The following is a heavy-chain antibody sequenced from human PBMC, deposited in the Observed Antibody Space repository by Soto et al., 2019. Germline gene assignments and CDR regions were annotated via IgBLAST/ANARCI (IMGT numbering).Heavy chain of an antibody. J-gene: IGHJ6*02. D-gene: IGHD2-2*01. CDR1: GGSISSGDYY. Sequence: KPSETLSLTCTVSGGSISSGDYYWSWIRQPPGKGLEWIGYIYYSGSTYYNPSLKSRVTISVDTSKNQFSLKLSSVTAADTAVYYCARDPNVGPAGTIPLYGMDVWGQGTTVTVSS. CDR2: IYYSGST. V-gene: IGHV4-30-4*01. CDR3: ARDPNVGPAGTIPLYGMDV.